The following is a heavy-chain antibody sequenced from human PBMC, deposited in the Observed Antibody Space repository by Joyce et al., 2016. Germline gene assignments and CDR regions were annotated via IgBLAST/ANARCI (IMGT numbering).Heavy chain of an antibody. CDR2: IRSKSYGGTT. Sequence: EVQLVESGGGLVQPGRSLRLSCTTSGFILRDHVMSWFRRGPGKGWEGVGVIRSKSYGGTTEYAASLKGRFTISIDDSKRIAYLQMSSLETEDTAMYYCARAGPFSRLRVDSWGHGTLVTVSS. CDR3: ARAGPFSRLRVDS. V-gene: IGHV3-49*03. D-gene: IGHD2/OR15-2a*01. CDR1: GFILRDHV. J-gene: IGHJ5*01.